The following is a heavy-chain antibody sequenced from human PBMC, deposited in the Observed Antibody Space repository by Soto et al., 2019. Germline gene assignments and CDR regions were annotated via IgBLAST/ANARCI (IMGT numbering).Heavy chain of an antibody. V-gene: IGHV3-15*01. CDR3: TTDARIVVVTYDGFDI. J-gene: IGHJ3*02. CDR1: GFNFRNAW. CDR2: IKSKTDGGTT. D-gene: IGHD3-22*01. Sequence: GSRRLSCAASGFNFRNAWVSWVRQAPGKGLEWVGRIKSKTDGGTTDYAAPVKGRFTISRDDSKNTLYLQTNSLKTEDTAVYYCTTDARIVVVTYDGFDIWGQGTMVTVSS.